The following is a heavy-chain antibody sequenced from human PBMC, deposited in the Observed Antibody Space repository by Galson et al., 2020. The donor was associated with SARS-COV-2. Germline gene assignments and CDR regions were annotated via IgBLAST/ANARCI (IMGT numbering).Heavy chain of an antibody. Sequence: GESLRLSCAASGFTFDDYGMSWVRQAQGKGQGWGSGVNWNGGSTGYADSVKGRCTISRDNAKNSLYLQMNSLRAEDTALYHCARVGAYSSYGSLYDYYYMDVWGKGTTVTVSS. V-gene: IGHV3-20*01. J-gene: IGHJ6*03. CDR1: GFTFDDYG. D-gene: IGHD5-12*01. CDR3: ARVGAYSSYGSLYDYYYMDV. CDR2: VNWNGGST.